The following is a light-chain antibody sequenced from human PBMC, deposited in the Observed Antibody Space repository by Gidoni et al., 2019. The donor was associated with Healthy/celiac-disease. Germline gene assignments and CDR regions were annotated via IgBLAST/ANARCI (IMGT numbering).Light chain of an antibody. CDR3: QQYGSSPPWT. Sequence: EIVLTQSPGTLSLSPGERATLSCRASQSVSSRYLAWYQQKPGQAPRPLIYGASSRATGIPDRFSGSGSGTDFTLTISRLEPEDIAGYYCQQYGSSPPWTFGQGTKVEIK. CDR1: QSVSSRY. J-gene: IGKJ1*01. V-gene: IGKV3-20*01. CDR2: GAS.